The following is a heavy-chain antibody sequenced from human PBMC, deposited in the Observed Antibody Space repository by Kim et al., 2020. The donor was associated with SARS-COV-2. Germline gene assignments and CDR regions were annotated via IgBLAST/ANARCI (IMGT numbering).Heavy chain of an antibody. Sequence: GGSLRLSCAASGFTFSSYAMSWVRQAPGKGLEWVSAISGSGGSTYYADSVKGRFTISRDNSKNTLYLQMNSLRAEDTAVYYCAKGGPRITMVRGVTQYDYWGQGTLVTVSS. D-gene: IGHD3-10*01. CDR1: GFTFSSYA. CDR3: AKGGPRITMVRGVTQYDY. V-gene: IGHV3-23*01. J-gene: IGHJ4*02. CDR2: ISGSGGST.